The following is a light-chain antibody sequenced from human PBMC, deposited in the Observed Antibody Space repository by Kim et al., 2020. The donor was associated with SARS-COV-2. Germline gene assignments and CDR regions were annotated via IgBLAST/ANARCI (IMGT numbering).Light chain of an antibody. CDR3: QQYNDWPLYT. CDR1: QSVRGN. CDR2: AAS. Sequence: VSPGERATLSCRASQSVRGNLAWYQHRPGQAPRLLIYAASTTATGVPARFSGSGSGTEFTLTISSLQSEDVAVYYCQQYNDWPLYTFGQGTKLEI. V-gene: IGKV3-15*01. J-gene: IGKJ2*01.